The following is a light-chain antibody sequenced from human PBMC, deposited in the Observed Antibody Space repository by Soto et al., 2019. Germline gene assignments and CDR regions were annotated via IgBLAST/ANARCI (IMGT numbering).Light chain of an antibody. CDR3: QPYDSSLSGYVV. J-gene: IGLJ2*01. V-gene: IGLV1-40*01. CDR2: GNS. Sequence: QSVLTQPPSVSGAPGQRVTISCTGSSSNIGAGYDVHWYQQLPGTAPKLPIYGNSNRPSGVPDRFSGSKSGTSAALAITGLLAEVEADYYCQPYDSSLSGYVVFGGGTKLTVL. CDR1: SSNIGAGYD.